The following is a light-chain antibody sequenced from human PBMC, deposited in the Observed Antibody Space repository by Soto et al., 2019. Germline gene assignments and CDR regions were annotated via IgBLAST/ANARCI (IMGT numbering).Light chain of an antibody. CDR1: SSDIGGFTF. CDR2: HVS. J-gene: IGLJ1*01. Sequence: QSALTQPASVSGSPGQSITISCTGSSSDIGGFTFVSWYQQHPGKAPKLIIYHVSDRPSGISNRFSGSRSGNTDSLTISGLQAEDEADYYCSSYAGSNTFVFGPGTKLTVL. CDR3: SSYAGSNTFV. V-gene: IGLV2-14*03.